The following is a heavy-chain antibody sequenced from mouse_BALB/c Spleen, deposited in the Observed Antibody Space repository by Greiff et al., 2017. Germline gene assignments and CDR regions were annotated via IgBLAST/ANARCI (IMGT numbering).Heavy chain of an antibody. CDR2: ISSGGST. CDR1: GFTFSSYA. V-gene: IGHV5-6-5*01. J-gene: IGHJ2*01. Sequence: EVQLVESGGGLVKPGGSLKLSCAASGFTFSSYAMSWVRQTPEKRLEWVASISSGGSTYYPDSVKGRFTISRDNARNILYLQMSSLRSEDTAMYYCARGLYYYGSGYFDYWGQGTTLTVSS. CDR3: ARGLYYYGSGYFDY. D-gene: IGHD1-1*01.